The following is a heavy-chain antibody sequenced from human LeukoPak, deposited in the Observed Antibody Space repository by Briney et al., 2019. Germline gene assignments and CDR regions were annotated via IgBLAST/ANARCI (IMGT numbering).Heavy chain of an antibody. CDR1: GYTFTSYD. D-gene: IGHD1-26*01. J-gene: IGHJ4*02. Sequence: GASVKVSCKASGYTFTSYDINWVRQATGQGLGWMGWMNPNSGNTGYAQKFQGRVTMTRNTSISTAYMELSSLRSEDTAVYYCARGHDSGSSKRTHYFDYWGQGTLVTVSS. V-gene: IGHV1-8*01. CDR3: ARGHDSGSSKRTHYFDY. CDR2: MNPNSGNT.